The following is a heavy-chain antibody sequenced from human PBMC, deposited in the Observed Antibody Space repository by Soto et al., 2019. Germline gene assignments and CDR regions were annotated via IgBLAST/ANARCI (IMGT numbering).Heavy chain of an antibody. D-gene: IGHD5-18*01. V-gene: IGHV3-72*01. CDR3: ARAERGYSYGQPTDY. CDR2: TRNKANSYTT. CDR1: GFTFSDHY. Sequence: VGSLRLSCAASGFTFSDHYMDWVRQAPGKGLEWVGRTRNKANSYTTEYAASVKGRFTISRDDSKNSLYLQMNSLKTEDTAVYYCARAERGYSYGQPTDYWGQGTLVTVSS. J-gene: IGHJ4*02.